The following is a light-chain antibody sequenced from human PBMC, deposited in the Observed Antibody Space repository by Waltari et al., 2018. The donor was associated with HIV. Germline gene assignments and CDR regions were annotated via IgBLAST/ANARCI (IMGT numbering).Light chain of an antibody. CDR2: DVS. V-gene: IGLV2-14*03. Sequence: IIYDVSNRPSGVSNRFSGSKSGTTASLTISGLQAEDEADYYCSSYTSSRTVVFGGGTKLTVL. CDR3: SSYTSSRTVV. J-gene: IGLJ2*01.